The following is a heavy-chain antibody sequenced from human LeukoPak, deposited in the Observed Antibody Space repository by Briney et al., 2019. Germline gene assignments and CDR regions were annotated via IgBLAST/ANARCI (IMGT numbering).Heavy chain of an antibody. Sequence: PSETLSLTCAVYGGSFRGYYWSWIRQPPGKGLEWIGEINHSGSTNYNPSLKSRVTISVDTSKNQFSLKLSSVTAADTAVYYCASEYQPHAFDIWGQGTMVTVSS. CDR1: GGSFRGYY. V-gene: IGHV4-34*01. CDR3: ASEYQPHAFDI. J-gene: IGHJ3*02. CDR2: INHSGST. D-gene: IGHD2/OR15-2a*01.